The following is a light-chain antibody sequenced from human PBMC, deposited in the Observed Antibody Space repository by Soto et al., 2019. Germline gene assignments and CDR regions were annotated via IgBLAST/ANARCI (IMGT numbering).Light chain of an antibody. V-gene: IGKV3-15*01. CDR1: ETVATN. CDR2: GAS. CDR3: QQYFEWTAIP. Sequence: VMTQSPATLSVSPGDRATLSCWASETVATNLAWYHHKPGQAPRLLISGASTRAAGISDRFRGSGSGTEFTLTISSLLSEASAIYYCQQYFEWTAIPFGQGTKVEI. J-gene: IGKJ1*01.